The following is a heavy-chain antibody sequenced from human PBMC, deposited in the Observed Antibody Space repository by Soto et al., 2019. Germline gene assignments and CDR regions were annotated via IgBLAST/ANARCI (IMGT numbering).Heavy chain of an antibody. V-gene: IGHV1-69*01. Sequence: QVQLVQSGAEVKKPGSSVKVSCKASGGTFSSYAISWVRQAPGQGLEWMGGIIPIFGTANYAQKFQGRVTITADESTSTAYKELSSLRSEDTAVYYCARDGCSGGSCYIGWFDPWGQGTLVTVSS. CDR3: ARDGCSGGSCYIGWFDP. CDR1: GGTFSSYA. D-gene: IGHD2-15*01. J-gene: IGHJ5*02. CDR2: IIPIFGTA.